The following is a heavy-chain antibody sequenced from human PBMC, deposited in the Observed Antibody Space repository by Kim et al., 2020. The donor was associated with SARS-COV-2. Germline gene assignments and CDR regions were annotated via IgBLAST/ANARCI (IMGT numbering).Heavy chain of an antibody. D-gene: IGHD6-13*01. CDR1: GFTFSSYA. Sequence: GGSLRLSCSASGFTFSSYAMHWVRQAPGKGLEYVSAISSNGGSTYYADSVKGRFTISRDNSKNTLYLQMSSLRAEDTAVYYCVKAYEKYSSSWLSRNWYFDLWGRGTLVTVSS. CDR3: VKAYEKYSSSWLSRNWYFDL. V-gene: IGHV3-64D*09. J-gene: IGHJ2*01. CDR2: ISSNGGST.